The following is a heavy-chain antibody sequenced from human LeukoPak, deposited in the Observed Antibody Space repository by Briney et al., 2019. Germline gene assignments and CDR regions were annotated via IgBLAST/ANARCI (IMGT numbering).Heavy chain of an antibody. Sequence: ASVTVSCKASGYTFTSYGISWVRQAPGQGLEWMGWISAYNGNTNYAQKLQGRVTMTTDTSTSTAYMELRSLRSDDTAVYYCARGRDYGDYRRVYYFDYWGQGTLVTVSS. J-gene: IGHJ4*02. CDR2: ISAYNGNT. D-gene: IGHD4-17*01. CDR1: GYTFTSYG. CDR3: ARGRDYGDYRRVYYFDY. V-gene: IGHV1-18*01.